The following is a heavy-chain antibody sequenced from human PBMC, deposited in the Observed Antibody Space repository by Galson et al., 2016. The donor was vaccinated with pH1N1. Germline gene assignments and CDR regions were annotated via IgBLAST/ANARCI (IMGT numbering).Heavy chain of an antibody. CDR3: ASPVGHDYRALLTDY. V-gene: IGHV1/OR15-1*04. CDR1: GYGFSNFY. CDR2: INPATGVT. D-gene: IGHD4-11*01. J-gene: IGHJ4*02. Sequence: SVKVSCKASGYGFSNFYIHWVRQAPGQAFEWMGWINPATGVTKYAQKFQDRVTMTRDTSTSTVYMELSSLKSEDTAIYYCASPVGHDYRALLTDYWGQGTLVTVSS.